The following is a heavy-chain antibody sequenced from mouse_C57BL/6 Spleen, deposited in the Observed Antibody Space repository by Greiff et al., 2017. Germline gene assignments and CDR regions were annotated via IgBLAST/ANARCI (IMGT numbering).Heavy chain of an antibody. Sequence: LVESGPELVKPGASVKISCKASGYAFSSSWMNWVKQRPGKGLEWIGRIYPGDGDTNYNGKFKGKATLTADKSSSTAYMQLSSLTSEDSAVYFCAREGYDYDGYYFDYWGQGTTLTVSS. CDR1: GYAFSSSW. D-gene: IGHD2-4*01. J-gene: IGHJ2*01. V-gene: IGHV1-82*01. CDR3: AREGYDYDGYYFDY. CDR2: IYPGDGDT.